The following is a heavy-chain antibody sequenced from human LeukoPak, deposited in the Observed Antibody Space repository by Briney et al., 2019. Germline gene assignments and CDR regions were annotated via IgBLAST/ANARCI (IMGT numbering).Heavy chain of an antibody. CDR2: IIPILGIA. D-gene: IGHD3-22*01. CDR3: ARVSTYDRGAFDI. J-gene: IGHJ3*02. CDR1: GGTFSSYA. V-gene: IGHV1-69*04. Sequence: ASVKVSCKASGGTFSSYAISWVRQAPGQGLEWMGRIIPILGIANYAQKFQGRVTITADKSTSTAYMELSSLRSEDTAVYYCARVSTYDRGAFDIWGQGTMVTVSS.